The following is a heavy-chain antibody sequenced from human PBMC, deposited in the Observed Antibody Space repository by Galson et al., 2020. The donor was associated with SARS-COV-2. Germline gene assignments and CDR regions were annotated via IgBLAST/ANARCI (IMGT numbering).Heavy chain of an antibody. D-gene: IGHD6-13*01. CDR1: GGSISSYY. J-gene: IGHJ6*02. Sequence: ESLKISCTVSGGSISSYYWSWIRQPAGKGLEWIGRIYTSGSTNYNPSLKSRVTMSVDTSKNQFSLKLSSVTAADTAVYYCARASSNLDYYYYGMDVWGQGTTVTVSS. V-gene: IGHV4-4*07. CDR3: ARASSNLDYYYYGMDV. CDR2: IYTSGST.